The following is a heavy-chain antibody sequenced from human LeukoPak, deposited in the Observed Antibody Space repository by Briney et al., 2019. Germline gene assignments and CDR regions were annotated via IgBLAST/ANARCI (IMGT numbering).Heavy chain of an antibody. J-gene: IGHJ4*02. D-gene: IGHD3-16*02. CDR2: ISGSGGST. V-gene: IGHV3-23*01. CDR1: GFTFSSYA. CDR3: AKARNLIRLGELSSDY. Sequence: PGGSLRLSCAASGFTFSSYAVSWVRQAPGKGLEWVSAISGSGGSTYYADSVKGRFTISRDNSKHTLYLQMNSLRAEDTAVYYCAKARNLIRLGELSSDYWGQGTLVTVSS.